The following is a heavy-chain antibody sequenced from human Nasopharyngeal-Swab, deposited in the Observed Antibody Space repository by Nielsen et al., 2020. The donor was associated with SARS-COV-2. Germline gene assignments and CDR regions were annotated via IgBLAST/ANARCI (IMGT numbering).Heavy chain of an antibody. CDR2: IIPIFGTP. Sequence: SVKVSCKASGGTFRSYAISWVRQAPGQGPDYMGRIIPIFGTPNYAQKFQGRVTITADESTSTAYMELSSLRSEDTAVYYCALGYSYGYRYFDYWGQGTLVTVSS. CDR3: ALGYSYGYRYFDY. CDR1: GGTFRSYA. V-gene: IGHV1-69*13. J-gene: IGHJ4*02. D-gene: IGHD5-18*01.